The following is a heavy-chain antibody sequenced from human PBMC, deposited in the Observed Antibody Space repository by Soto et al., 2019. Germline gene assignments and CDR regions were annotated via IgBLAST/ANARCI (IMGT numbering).Heavy chain of an antibody. CDR3: AGMSFTVFGEAIDNFYFYGMDV. V-gene: IGHV4-59*03. CDR1: GGSISSYY. CDR2: LYNTGST. J-gene: IGHJ6*02. Sequence: SETLFLTCNVSGGSISSYYWTWIRQPPGKGLEWIGYLYNTGSTNYNPALKSRVTISLETSKNQVFLNLSSVTAADTAVYYCAGMSFTVFGEAIDNFYFYGMDVWGQGTSVTVSS. D-gene: IGHD3-3*01.